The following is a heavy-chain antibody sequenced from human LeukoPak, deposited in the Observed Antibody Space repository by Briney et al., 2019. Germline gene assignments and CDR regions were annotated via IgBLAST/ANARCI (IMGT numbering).Heavy chain of an antibody. CDR3: ARVAGYDAFFDY. V-gene: IGHV1-46*01. Sequence: ASVKVSCKASGYTFTNFYMHWVRQAPGQGLEWMGVINPDDDSTLYAQKIQGRVTMTKDTPTNTFYMELISLRSEDTAVYFCARVAGYDAFFDYWGQGSLVTVSS. CDR1: GYTFTNFY. D-gene: IGHD2-2*01. J-gene: IGHJ4*02. CDR2: INPDDDST.